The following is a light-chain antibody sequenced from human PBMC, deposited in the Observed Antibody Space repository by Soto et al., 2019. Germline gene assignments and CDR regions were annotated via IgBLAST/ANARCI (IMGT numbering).Light chain of an antibody. CDR2: GAS. Sequence: DIQMTQSPSPLSASVGDRVTNTCRASQSIDHYLAWYQQRPGRTPVLLIYGASNLQSGVPSRFSGSGSGTDFTLTISSLQPEDFATYYCQQSYHSTRTFGQGTKLEIK. J-gene: IGKJ2*01. V-gene: IGKV1-39*01. CDR1: QSIDHY. CDR3: QQSYHSTRT.